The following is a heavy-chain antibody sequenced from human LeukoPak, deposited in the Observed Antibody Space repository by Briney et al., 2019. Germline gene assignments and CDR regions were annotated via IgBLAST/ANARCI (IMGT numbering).Heavy chain of an antibody. CDR2: INHSGST. V-gene: IGHV4-34*01. D-gene: IGHD2-2*02. CDR1: GGSFSGYY. Sequence: SETLSLTCAVYGGSFSGYYWSWIRQPPGKGLEWIGEINHSGSTNYNPSLKSRVTISVDTSKNQFSLKLSSVTAADTAVYYCARGGVVPAAILSVWGQGTLVTVSS. CDR3: ARGGVVPAAILSV. J-gene: IGHJ4*02.